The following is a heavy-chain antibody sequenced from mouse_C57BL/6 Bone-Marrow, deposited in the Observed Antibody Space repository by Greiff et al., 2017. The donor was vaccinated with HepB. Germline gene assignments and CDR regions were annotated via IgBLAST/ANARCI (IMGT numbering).Heavy chain of an antibody. V-gene: IGHV1-50*01. J-gene: IGHJ2*01. CDR2: IDPSDSYT. Sequence: VQLQQPGAELVKPGASVKLSCKASGYTFTSYWMQWVKQRPGQGLEWIGEIDPSDSYTNYNQKFKGKATLTVDTSSSPAYMQLGSLTSEDSAVYYCARGDYYYGRKDYWGQGTTLTVSS. CDR1: GYTFTSYW. CDR3: ARGDYYYGRKDY. D-gene: IGHD1-1*01.